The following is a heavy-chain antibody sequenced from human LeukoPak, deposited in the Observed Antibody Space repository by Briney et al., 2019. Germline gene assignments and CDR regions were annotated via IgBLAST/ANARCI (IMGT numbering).Heavy chain of an antibody. J-gene: IGHJ4*02. CDR3: ARNSIVGAYYFDY. CDR1: GFTFSSYE. CDR2: ISSSGSTI. Sequence: GGSLRLSCAASGFTFSSYEMNWVRQAPGKGLEWVSYISSSGSTIYYADSVKGRFTISRDNAKNSLYLQMNSLRAEDMAVYYCARNSIVGAYYFDYWGQGTLVTVSS. V-gene: IGHV3-48*03. D-gene: IGHD1-26*01.